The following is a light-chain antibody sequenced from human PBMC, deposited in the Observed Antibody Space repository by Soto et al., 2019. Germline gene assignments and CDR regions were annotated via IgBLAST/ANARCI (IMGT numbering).Light chain of an antibody. J-gene: IGKJ1*01. V-gene: IGKV3-15*01. CDR3: QQYNNWPSWT. CDR1: QSVSSN. CDR2: GAS. Sequence: EILLMQSAAIPSVSPGERATLSCRASQSVSSNLAWYQQKPGQAPRLLIYGASTRATGIPARFSGSGSGTEFTLTISSLQSEDFAVYYCQQYNNWPSWTFGQGTKVDIK.